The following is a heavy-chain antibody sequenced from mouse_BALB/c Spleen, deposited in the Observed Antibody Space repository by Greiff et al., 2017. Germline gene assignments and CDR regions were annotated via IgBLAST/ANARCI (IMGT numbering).Heavy chain of an antibody. CDR2: IYPGSGNT. V-gene: IGHV1-84*02. CDR3: ARSGLGRNYYAMDY. CDR1: GYTFTDYY. Sequence: LQESGPELVKPGASVKISCKASGYTFTDYYINWVKQKPGQGLEWIGWIYPGSGNTKYNEKFKGKATLTVDTSSSTAYMQLSSLTSEDTAVYFCARSGLGRNYYAMDYWGQGTSVTVSS. J-gene: IGHJ4*01. D-gene: IGHD4-1*01.